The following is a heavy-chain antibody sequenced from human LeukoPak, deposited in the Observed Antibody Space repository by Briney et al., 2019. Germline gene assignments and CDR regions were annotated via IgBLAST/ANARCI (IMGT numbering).Heavy chain of an antibody. Sequence: GGSLGLSCAATGFTFSSYAMSWVRQAPGKGLEWVSTVSGSGGNTYYADSVRGRFTISRDNSKNSLYLQMNTLRAEDTAIYYCARDSPDYGGKGFDYWGQGTLVTVSS. J-gene: IGHJ4*02. D-gene: IGHD4-23*01. V-gene: IGHV3-23*01. CDR1: GFTFSSYA. CDR3: ARDSPDYGGKGFDY. CDR2: VSGSGGNT.